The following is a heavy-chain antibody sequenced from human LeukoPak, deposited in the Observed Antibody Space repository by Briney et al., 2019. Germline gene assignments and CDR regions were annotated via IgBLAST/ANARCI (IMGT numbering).Heavy chain of an antibody. V-gene: IGHV1-69*06. D-gene: IGHD6-19*01. CDR1: GGTFSSYA. CDR2: IIPIFGTA. CDR3: ARDDSSGGGWFDP. Sequence: SVKVSCKASGGTFSSYAISWVRQAPGQGLEWMGGIIPIFGTANCAQKFQGRVTITADKSTSTAYMELSSLRSEDTAVYYCARDDSSGGGWFDPWGQGTLVTVSS. J-gene: IGHJ5*02.